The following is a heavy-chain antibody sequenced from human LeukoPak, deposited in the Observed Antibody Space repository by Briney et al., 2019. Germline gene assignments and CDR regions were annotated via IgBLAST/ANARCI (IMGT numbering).Heavy chain of an antibody. CDR2: IYHSGST. CDR3: ARGRGAFDI. V-gene: IGHV4-30-2*01. J-gene: IGHJ3*02. Sequence: SQTLSLTCAVSGGSISSGGYSWSWIRQPPGKGLEWIGYIYHSGSTHYNPSLKSRVTISVDRSKNQFSLKLSSVTAADTAVYYCARGRGAFDIWGQGTMVTVSS. CDR1: GGSISSGGYS.